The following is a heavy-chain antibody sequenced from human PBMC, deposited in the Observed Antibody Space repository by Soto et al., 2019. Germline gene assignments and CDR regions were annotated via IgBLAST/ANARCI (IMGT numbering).Heavy chain of an antibody. Sequence: SETLSLTCAVYGGSFSGYYWSWIRQPPGKGLEWIGEINHSGSTNYNPSLKSRVTISVDTSKYQFSLKLSSVTAADTAVYYCARGISIAVAGYFDYWGQGTLVTVS. CDR2: INHSGST. V-gene: IGHV4-34*01. D-gene: IGHD6-19*01. CDR1: GGSFSGYY. J-gene: IGHJ4*02. CDR3: ARGISIAVAGYFDY.